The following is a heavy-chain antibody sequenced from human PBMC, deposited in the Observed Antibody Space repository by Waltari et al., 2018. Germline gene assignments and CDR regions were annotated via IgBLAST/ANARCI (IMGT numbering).Heavy chain of an antibody. CDR1: GYTFTGYY. D-gene: IGHD3-10*01. CDR3: ARGRYYGSGTDNWAY. J-gene: IGHJ4*02. V-gene: IGHV1-2*06. Sequence: QVQLVQSGAEVKKPGASVKVSCKASGYTFTGYYMHWVRQAPGQGLEWMGRINPNSGGTNYAQKFQGRVTMTRDTSISTAYMELSRLRSDDTAVYYCARGRYYGSGTDNWAYWGQGTLVTVSS. CDR2: INPNSGGT.